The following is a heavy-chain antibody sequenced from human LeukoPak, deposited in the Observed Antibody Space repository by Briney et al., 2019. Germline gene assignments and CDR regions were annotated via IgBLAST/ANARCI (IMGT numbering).Heavy chain of an antibody. CDR3: AKDLITIFGVGPGLAFDY. Sequence: PGGSLRLSCAASGFTFSSYAMSWVRQAPGKRLEWVSAISGSGGSTYYADSVKGRFTISRDNSKNTLYLQMNSLRAEDTAVYYCAKDLITIFGVGPGLAFDYWGQGTLVTVSS. CDR1: GFTFSSYA. V-gene: IGHV3-23*01. CDR2: ISGSGGST. J-gene: IGHJ4*02. D-gene: IGHD3-3*01.